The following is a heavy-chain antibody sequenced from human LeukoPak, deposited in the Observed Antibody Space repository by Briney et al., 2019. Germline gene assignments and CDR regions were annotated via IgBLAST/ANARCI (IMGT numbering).Heavy chain of an antibody. J-gene: IGHJ4*02. D-gene: IGHD2/OR15-2a*01. CDR2: IYYSGDS. CDR1: GGSISSSSYY. CDR3: ARHENIIMVPTAHAFDC. V-gene: IGHV4-39*01. Sequence: SETLSLTCTVSGGSISSSSYYWGWIRQPPGKGLEWIGTIYYSGDSYYNPSLKSRASISVDTSKNRFSLNVNSVTAADTAVYFCARHENIIMVPTAHAFDCWGQGALVTVSS.